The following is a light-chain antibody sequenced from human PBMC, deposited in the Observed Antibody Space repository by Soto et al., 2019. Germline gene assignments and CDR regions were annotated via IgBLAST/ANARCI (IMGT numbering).Light chain of an antibody. J-gene: IGKJ2*01. CDR1: QSLVFTDGKTY. Sequence: DVVMTQSPLSLPVTLGQPASISCRSNQSLVFTDGKTYLNWFQQRPGQPPRRLIYEVSNRDSGVPERFGGSGAGTDYTLKISRVEAEDVAVYYCMQGSHWPYTFGQGTKLEIK. V-gene: IGKV2-30*01. CDR2: EVS. CDR3: MQGSHWPYT.